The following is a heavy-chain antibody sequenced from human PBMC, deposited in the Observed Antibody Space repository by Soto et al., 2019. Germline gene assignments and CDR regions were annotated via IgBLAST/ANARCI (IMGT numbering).Heavy chain of an antibody. Sequence: EVQLVESGGGLVKPGGSLRLSCAASGFTFSSYSMYWVRQAPGKGLEWVSSISSGSSYIYYADSVKGRFTISRDNAKNSLSLQMNSLRAEAASVYYCARDDGSYYGLSEYLGQGTLGTVSS. V-gene: IGHV3-21*01. D-gene: IGHD1-26*01. CDR3: ARDDGSYYGLSEY. CDR1: GFTFSSYS. CDR2: ISSGSSYI. J-gene: IGHJ4*02.